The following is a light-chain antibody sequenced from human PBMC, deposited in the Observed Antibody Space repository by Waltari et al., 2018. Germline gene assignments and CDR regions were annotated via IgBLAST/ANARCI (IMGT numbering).Light chain of an antibody. CDR2: DAS. V-gene: IGKV3-11*01. CDR3: QQRSNRPPIT. CDR1: QDIRTS. J-gene: IGKJ5*01. Sequence: IVFTQSPATVSLPQGERVNLSCRASQDIRTSLAWYQQKSGQPPRLLIYDASNRATDTPPRFSGSGSGTDFTLTISSLEPEDFAVYYCQQRSNRPPITFGQGTRLEI.